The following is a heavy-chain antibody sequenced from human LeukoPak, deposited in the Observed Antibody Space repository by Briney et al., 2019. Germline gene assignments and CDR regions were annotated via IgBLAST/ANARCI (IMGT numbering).Heavy chain of an antibody. CDR1: GGSISSGDYY. V-gene: IGHV4-39*01. J-gene: IGHJ4*02. D-gene: IGHD5-24*01. CDR2: IYYSGST. CDR3: ARVSVATNRDYFDY. Sequence: SETLSLTCTVSGGSISSGDYYWGWIRQPPGKGLEWIGNIYYSGSTYYNPSLKSRVAIFVDTSKNQSSLKLTSLTAADTSVFYCARVSVATNRDYFDYWGQGTLVTVSS.